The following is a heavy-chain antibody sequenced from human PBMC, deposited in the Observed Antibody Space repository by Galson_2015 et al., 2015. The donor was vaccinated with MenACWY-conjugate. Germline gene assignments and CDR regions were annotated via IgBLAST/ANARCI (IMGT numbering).Heavy chain of an antibody. CDR1: GFSFSSYD. CDR2: ISYDGSNK. J-gene: IGHJ6*02. V-gene: IGHV3-30*04. D-gene: IGHD1-26*01. Sequence: SLRLSCAASGFSFSSYDMHWVSQAPGKGLDWVAVISYDGSNKYYADSVRGRFTISRDKNTLYLEMISLRGEDTAVYYCARVYSGSPDYGMDVWGQGTTVTVSS. CDR3: ARVYSGSPDYGMDV.